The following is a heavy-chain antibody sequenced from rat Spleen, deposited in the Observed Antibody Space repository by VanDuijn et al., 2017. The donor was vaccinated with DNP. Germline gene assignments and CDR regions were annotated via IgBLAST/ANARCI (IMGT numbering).Heavy chain of an antibody. J-gene: IGHJ2*01. D-gene: IGHD1-11*01. V-gene: IGHV2-30*01. CDR2: IWTGGNT. CDR1: GFSLTTYN. Sequence: QVQLKESGPGLVQPSQTLSLTCTVSGFSLTTYNVHWVRQPTGKGLEWMGIIWTGGNTDYNSTLKSRLSISRDNSKSQVFLKMNSLKTEDIGTYYCARGNNGGYDYWGQGVMVTVSS. CDR3: ARGNNGGYDY.